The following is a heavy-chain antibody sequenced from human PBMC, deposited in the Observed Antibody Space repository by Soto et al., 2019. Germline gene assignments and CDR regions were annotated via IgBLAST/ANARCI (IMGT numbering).Heavy chain of an antibody. V-gene: IGHV4-30-2*02. Sequence: PSETLSLTCAVSGGSISSGGYSWSWIRQPPGKGLEWIGYIYHSGSTYYNPSLKSRVTISVDRSKNQFSLKLSSVTAADTAVYYCSRSSKTGDDAFDIWGQGTMVTVSS. D-gene: IGHD7-27*01. J-gene: IGHJ3*02. CDR2: IYHSGST. CDR3: SRSSKTGDDAFDI. CDR1: GGSISSGGYS.